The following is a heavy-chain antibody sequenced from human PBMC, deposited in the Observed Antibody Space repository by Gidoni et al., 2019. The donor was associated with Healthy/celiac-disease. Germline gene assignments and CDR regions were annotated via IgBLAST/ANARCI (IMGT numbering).Heavy chain of an antibody. Sequence: EVQLVESGGGLVQPGGSLRLFCAASGFTFRSYAMSWVRPAPGKGLVWVSAISGSGGSTYYADSVKGRFTISRDNSKNTLYLQMNSLRAEDTAVYYCARTVAVAGYPFYYYGMDVWGQGTTVTVSS. D-gene: IGHD2-15*01. CDR2: ISGSGGST. CDR3: ARTVAVAGYPFYYYGMDV. J-gene: IGHJ6*02. CDR1: GFTFRSYA. V-gene: IGHV3-23*04.